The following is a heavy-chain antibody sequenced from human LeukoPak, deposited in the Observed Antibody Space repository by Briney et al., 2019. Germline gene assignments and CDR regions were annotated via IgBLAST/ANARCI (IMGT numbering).Heavy chain of an antibody. V-gene: IGHV1-69*06. CDR2: IIPIFGTA. D-gene: IGHD5-12*01. CDR1: GGTFSSYA. Sequence: GASVKVSCKASGGTFSSYAISWVRQAPGQGLEWMGGIIPIFGTANYAQKFQGRVTITADKSTSTAYMELSSLRSEDTAVYYCAREVRGYDYEDGDYWGQGTLVTVSS. CDR3: AREVRGYDYEDGDY. J-gene: IGHJ4*02.